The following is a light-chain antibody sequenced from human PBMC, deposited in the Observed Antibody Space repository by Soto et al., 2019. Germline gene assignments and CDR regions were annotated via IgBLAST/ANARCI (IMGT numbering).Light chain of an antibody. CDR3: QQSYSTPT. V-gene: IGKV1-39*01. CDR2: AAS. J-gene: IGKJ4*01. Sequence: DIQMTQSPSSLSASVGDRVTITCRASQSISSYLNWYQQKPWKAPKLLIYAASSLQSGVPSRFSGSVSGTAFTLTISSLQPEDCATYYCQQSYSTPTFGGGTKVEIK. CDR1: QSISSY.